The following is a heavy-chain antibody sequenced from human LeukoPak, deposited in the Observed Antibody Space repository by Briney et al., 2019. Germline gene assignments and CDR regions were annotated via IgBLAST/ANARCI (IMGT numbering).Heavy chain of an antibody. CDR2: IYSGGST. CDR3: ARTIGYSSSWYNDY. D-gene: IGHD6-13*01. V-gene: IGHV3-53*01. Sequence: GGSLRLSCAASGFIVSSNYMSWVRQAPGKGLEWVSVIYSGGSTYYADSVKGRFTISRDNSKNTLYLQMNSLRAEDTAVYYCARTIGYSSSWYNDYWGQGTLVTVSS. CDR1: GFIVSSNY. J-gene: IGHJ4*02.